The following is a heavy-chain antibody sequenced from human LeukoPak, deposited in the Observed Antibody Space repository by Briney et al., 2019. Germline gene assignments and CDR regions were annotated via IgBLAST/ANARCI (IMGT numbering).Heavy chain of an antibody. CDR3: ARQGCSGGSCYSPDTRYAFDI. J-gene: IGHJ3*02. CDR2: IYYSGST. Sequence: SETLSLTCTVSGGSISSYYWSWIRQPPGKGLEWIGYIYYSGSTNYNPSLKSRVTISVDTSKNQFYLKLSSVTAADTAVYYCARQGCSGGSCYSPDTRYAFDIWGQGTMVTVSS. V-gene: IGHV4-59*08. CDR1: GGSISSYY. D-gene: IGHD2-15*01.